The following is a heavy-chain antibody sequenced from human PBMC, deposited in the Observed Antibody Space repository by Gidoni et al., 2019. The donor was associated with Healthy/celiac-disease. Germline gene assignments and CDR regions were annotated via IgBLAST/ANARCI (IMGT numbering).Heavy chain of an antibody. J-gene: IGHJ3*02. V-gene: IGHV4-34*01. CDR2: INHSGST. CDR1: GGSFSGYY. D-gene: IGHD2-2*02. CDR3: ARGGGRYCSSTSCYITPNLGAFDI. Sequence: QVQLQQWGAGLLKPSETLSLTCAVYGGSFSGYYWIWIRQPPGKGLEWIGGINHSGSTNYNPSLKSRVTISVDTSKNQFSLKLSSVTAADTAVYYCARGGGRYCSSTSCYITPNLGAFDIWGQGTMVTVSS.